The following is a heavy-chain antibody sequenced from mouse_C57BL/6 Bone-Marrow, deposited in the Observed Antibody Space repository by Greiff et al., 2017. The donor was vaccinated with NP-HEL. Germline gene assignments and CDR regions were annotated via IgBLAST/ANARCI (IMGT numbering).Heavy chain of an antibody. CDR1: GYSFTGYY. CDR2: INPSTGGT. V-gene: IGHV1-42*01. J-gene: IGHJ3*01. Sequence: VQLQQSGPELVKPGASVKISCKASGYSFTGYYMNWVKQSPEKSLEWIGEINPSTGGTTYNQKFKAKATLTADKSSSTAYMQLKSLTSEDSAVYYCALMVTTAYWGQGTLVTVSA. D-gene: IGHD2-2*01. CDR3: ALMVTTAY.